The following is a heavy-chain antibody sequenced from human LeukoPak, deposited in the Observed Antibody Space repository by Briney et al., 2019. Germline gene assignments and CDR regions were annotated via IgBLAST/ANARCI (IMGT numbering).Heavy chain of an antibody. V-gene: IGHV3-30*12. Sequence: GGSLRLSCAASGFTFSSYGMHWVRQAPGKGLEWVAVISYDGSNKYYADSVKGRFTISRDNSKNTVYLQMNSVRAEDTAVYYCARGSSTEAFDYWGQGTLVTVSS. D-gene: IGHD1-26*01. CDR3: ARGSSTEAFDY. CDR1: GFTFSSYG. CDR2: ISYDGSNK. J-gene: IGHJ4*02.